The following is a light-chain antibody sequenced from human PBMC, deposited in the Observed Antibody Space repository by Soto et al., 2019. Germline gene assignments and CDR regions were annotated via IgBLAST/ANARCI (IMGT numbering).Light chain of an antibody. CDR2: GAS. V-gene: IGKV3-15*01. CDR1: QSVSRN. J-gene: IGKJ2*01. Sequence: EIVMTQSPATLSVSPGERATLSCRASQSVSRNLAWYQQKPGQAPSLLIYGASTRATGIPARFSGSGSETEFTPTISSLQPEDFAVYYCQQYNKWAYTSGQGTNLEIK. CDR3: QQYNKWAYT.